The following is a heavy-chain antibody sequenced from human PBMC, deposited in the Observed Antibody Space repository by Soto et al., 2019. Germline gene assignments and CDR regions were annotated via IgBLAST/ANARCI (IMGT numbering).Heavy chain of an antibody. Sequence: QVQLVQSGAEVKKPGSSVKVSCKASGGTFSSYAISWVRQAPGQGLEWMGGIIPIFGTANYAQKFQGRVTITADKCTSTAYMELSSLRYADTAVYYCAVLVVAAPAQFDYWGQGTLVTVSS. V-gene: IGHV1-69*06. CDR1: GGTFSSYA. CDR3: AVLVVAAPAQFDY. J-gene: IGHJ4*02. CDR2: IIPIFGTA. D-gene: IGHD2-15*01.